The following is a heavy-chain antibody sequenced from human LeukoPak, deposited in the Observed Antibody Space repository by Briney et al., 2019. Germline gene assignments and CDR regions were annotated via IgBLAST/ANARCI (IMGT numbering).Heavy chain of an antibody. CDR2: INPSGGST. CDR3: ARDSESGTLDY. J-gene: IGHJ4*02. D-gene: IGHD6-13*01. CDR1: GYTFTSYY. V-gene: IGHV1-46*01. Sequence: ASVKVSCTASGYTFTSYYMHWVRQAPGQGLEWMGIINPSGGSTSYAQKFQGRVTMTRDTSTSTVYMELSSLRSEDTAVYYCARDSESGTLDYWGQGTLVTVSS.